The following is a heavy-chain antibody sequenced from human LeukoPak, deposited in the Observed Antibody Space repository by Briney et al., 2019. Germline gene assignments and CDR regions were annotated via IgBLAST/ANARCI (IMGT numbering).Heavy chain of an antibody. CDR3: ARDSGTPHPWFDT. CDR1: GFTFSYYA. Sequence: GGSLRLSCAASGFTFSYYAFHWVRQAPGKGLEYVATISSDGFVTHYENSLRGRFSISRDNSKSTLYLQMGRLRPEDMAIYYCARDSGTPHPWFDTWGQGTLVTVSA. CDR2: ISSDGFVT. V-gene: IGHV3-64*01. D-gene: IGHD1-7*01. J-gene: IGHJ5*02.